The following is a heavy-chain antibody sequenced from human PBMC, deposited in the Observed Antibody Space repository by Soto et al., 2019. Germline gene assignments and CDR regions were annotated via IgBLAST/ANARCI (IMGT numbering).Heavy chain of an antibody. CDR1: SGTISSYY. CDR2: IYYSGST. J-gene: IGHJ4*02. V-gene: IGHV4-59*08. Sequence: PSETLSLTCAVSSGTISSYYWSWIRRPPGKGLEWIGYIYYSGSTNYNPSLKSRVAISVDTSKNQFSLKLSSVTAADTAVYYCARHVGSSWYYFDYWGQGTLVTVSS. D-gene: IGHD6-13*01. CDR3: ARHVGSSWYYFDY.